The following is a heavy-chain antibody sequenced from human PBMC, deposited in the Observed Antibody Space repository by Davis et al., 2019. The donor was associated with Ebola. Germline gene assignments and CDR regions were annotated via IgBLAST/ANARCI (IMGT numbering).Heavy chain of an antibody. V-gene: IGHV1-69*06. CDR2: IIPIFGTA. CDR3: ARAGLLWFREFTNTSNYYYYYGMDV. CDR1: GYTFTSYA. Sequence: SVKVSCKASGYTFTSYAMHWVRQAPGQGLEWMGGIIPIFGTANYAQKFQGRVTITADKSTSTAYMELSSLRSEDTAVYYCARAGLLWFREFTNTSNYYYYYGMDVWGQGTTVTVSS. J-gene: IGHJ6*02. D-gene: IGHD3-10*01.